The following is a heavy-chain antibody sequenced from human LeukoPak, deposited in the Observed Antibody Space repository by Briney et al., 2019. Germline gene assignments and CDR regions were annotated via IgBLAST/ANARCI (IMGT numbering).Heavy chain of an antibody. CDR2: IYYSGST. Sequence: VKPSETLSLTCTVSGGSISSSGYYWGWIRQPPGKGLEWIASIYYSGSTYYNPSLKSRVTISVDTSKNQLSLKLSSLTAADTAVYYCARDYYDSSGYLPYNWFDPWGQGTLVTVSS. J-gene: IGHJ5*02. D-gene: IGHD3-22*01. V-gene: IGHV4-39*02. CDR3: ARDYYDSSGYLPYNWFDP. CDR1: GGSISSSGYY.